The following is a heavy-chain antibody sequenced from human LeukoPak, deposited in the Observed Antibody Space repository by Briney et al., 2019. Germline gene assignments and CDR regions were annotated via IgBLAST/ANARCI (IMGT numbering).Heavy chain of an antibody. CDR3: ARESPTGAFDI. V-gene: IGHV3-74*01. Sequence: GGSLRLSCAASGFTFSSYWMHWVRQAPGKGLVWVSRINSDGSSTSYADSVKGRFTISRDNAKNTLYLQMNSLRAEDTAVYYCARESPTGAFDIWGQGTMVTVSS. CDR2: INSDGSST. CDR1: GFTFSSYW. J-gene: IGHJ3*02.